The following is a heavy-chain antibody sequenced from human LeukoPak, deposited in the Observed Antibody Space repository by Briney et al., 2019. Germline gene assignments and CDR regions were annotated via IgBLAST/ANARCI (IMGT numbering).Heavy chain of an antibody. CDR2: ISSSTSTV. Sequence: PGGSLRLSCAASGFTFSSYRMNWVRQAPGKGLEWVSYISSSTSTVYYADPVKGRFTISRDNAKDSLYLQMNSLRDEDTAVYYCARETSIVVVVPDAFDIWGQGTMVTVSS. V-gene: IGHV3-48*02. CDR1: GFTFSSYR. CDR3: ARETSIVVVVPDAFDI. D-gene: IGHD3-22*01. J-gene: IGHJ3*02.